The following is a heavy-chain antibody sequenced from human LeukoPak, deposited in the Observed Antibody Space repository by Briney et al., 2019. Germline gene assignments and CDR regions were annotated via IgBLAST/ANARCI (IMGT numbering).Heavy chain of an antibody. V-gene: IGHV4-34*01. CDR2: INHSGST. Sequence: PSETLSLTCAVYGGSFSGYYWSWIRRPPGKGLEWIGEINHSGSTKYNPSLKSRVTISVDTSKNQFSLKLSSVAAADTAVYYCARGLRSPPRANMVRGVHYYYYGMDVWGQGTTVTVSS. CDR1: GGSFSGYY. CDR3: ARGLRSPPRANMVRGVHYYYYGMDV. D-gene: IGHD3-10*01. J-gene: IGHJ6*02.